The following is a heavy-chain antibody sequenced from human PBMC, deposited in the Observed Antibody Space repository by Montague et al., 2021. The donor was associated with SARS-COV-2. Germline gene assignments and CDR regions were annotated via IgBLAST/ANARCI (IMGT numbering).Heavy chain of an antibody. CDR2: IYYSGST. Sequence: SESLSLTCTVSGGSISSYYWSWIRQPPGKGLEWIGYIYYSGSTNYNPSLKSRVTIPVDTPKNQFSLKLSSVTAADTAVYYCARQRRYQLPITIFGVVMADAFDIWGQGTMVTVSS. J-gene: IGHJ3*02. CDR3: ARQRRYQLPITIFGVVMADAFDI. CDR1: GGSISSYY. V-gene: IGHV4-59*08. D-gene: IGHD3-3*01.